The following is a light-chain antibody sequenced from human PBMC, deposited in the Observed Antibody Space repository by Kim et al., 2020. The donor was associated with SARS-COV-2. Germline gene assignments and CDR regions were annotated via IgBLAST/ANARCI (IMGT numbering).Light chain of an antibody. J-gene: IGLJ2*01. CDR2: RNN. V-gene: IGLV1-47*01. CDR3: ASWDDSLSGVL. CDR1: SSNIGSTF. Sequence: GQRVTISCSGGSSNIGSTFVYWYQHLPGTAPKLLIYRNNQRPSGVPDRFSGSKSGTSASLAISGLRSEDEADYYCASWDDSLSGVLFGGGTQLTVL.